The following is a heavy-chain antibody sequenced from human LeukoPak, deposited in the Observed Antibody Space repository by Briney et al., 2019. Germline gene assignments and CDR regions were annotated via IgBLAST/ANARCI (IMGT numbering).Heavy chain of an antibody. CDR2: ISGTGTTI. D-gene: IGHD5-24*01. J-gene: IGHJ5*02. CDR3: ARAPLVLQYRWWFDP. CDR1: GFTFSTYE. V-gene: IGHV3-48*03. Sequence: GGSLRLSCAASGFTFSTYEMNWVRQAPGKGLEWVSYISGTGTTIYYADSVKGRFTISRDNAKNSLYLQMNSLRAEDTAVYHCARAPLVLQYRWWFDPWGQGTLVIVSS.